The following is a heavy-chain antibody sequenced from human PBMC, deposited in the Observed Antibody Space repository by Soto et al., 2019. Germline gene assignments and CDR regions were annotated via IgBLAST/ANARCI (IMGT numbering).Heavy chain of an antibody. CDR1: NGSISTYY. Sequence: SETLSLTCSVSNGSISTYYWTWIRQPPGKGLEWIGYIHYSGNTNYNPSLKSRLTMSADTSRNQISLKLTSVTAADAAVYFCARGWGFGSHSYYFDYWGRGSLVTVSS. CDR3: ARGWGFGSHSYYFDY. D-gene: IGHD2-21*01. CDR2: IHYSGNT. V-gene: IGHV4-59*01. J-gene: IGHJ4*02.